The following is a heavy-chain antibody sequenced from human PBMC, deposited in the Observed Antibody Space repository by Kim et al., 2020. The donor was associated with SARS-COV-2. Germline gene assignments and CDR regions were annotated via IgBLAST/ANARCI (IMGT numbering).Heavy chain of an antibody. J-gene: IGHJ6*02. CDR2: IKSETDGGTA. CDR1: GFTFSDFY. Sequence: GGSLRLSCAASGFTFSDFYMSWVRQAPGKGLEWLGRIKSETDGGTADYAAPVKGRFTISRDDSKNMQFLQMNSLTTEDTGVYFCTTDGYGMDVWGQGTAVTVSS. V-gene: IGHV3-15*01. CDR3: TTDGYGMDV.